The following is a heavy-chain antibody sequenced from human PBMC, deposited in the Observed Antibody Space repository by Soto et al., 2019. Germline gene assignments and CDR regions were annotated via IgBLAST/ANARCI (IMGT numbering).Heavy chain of an antibody. Sequence: GLLRRLACVASGFSVSRDGLHCFRQDPGKGLEWVAVIWYDGSNKYYADSVKGRFTISRDNSKNTLYLQMNSLRAEDTAVYYCARESYRNDGRTFDYWGQGTLVTVSS. J-gene: IGHJ4*02. CDR1: GFSVSRDG. CDR2: IWYDGSNK. V-gene: IGHV3-33*01. D-gene: IGHD4-4*01. CDR3: ARESYRNDGRTFDY.